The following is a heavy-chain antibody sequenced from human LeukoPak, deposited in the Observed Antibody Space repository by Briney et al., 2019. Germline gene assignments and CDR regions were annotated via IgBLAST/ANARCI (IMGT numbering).Heavy chain of an antibody. CDR1: GGSISYYY. V-gene: IGHV4-59*01. CDR3: ARVWEVDDSSGRNWFDP. Sequence: PSETLSLTCTVSGGSISYYYWTWIRQTPGKGLEWIGEIYYSGSTNYNPSLKSRVTISVDTSKNQFSLKLSSVTAADTAVYYCARVWEVDDSSGRNWFDPWGQGTLITVSS. J-gene: IGHJ5*02. D-gene: IGHD3-22*01. CDR2: IYYSGST.